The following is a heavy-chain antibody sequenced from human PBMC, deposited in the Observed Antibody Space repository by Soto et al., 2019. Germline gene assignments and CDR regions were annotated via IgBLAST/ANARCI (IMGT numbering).Heavy chain of an antibody. J-gene: IGHJ3*02. Sequence: KPGGSLRLSCAASGFTFSNAWMSWVRQAPGKGLEWVGRIKSKTDGGTTDYAAPVKGRFTISRDDSKNTLYLQMNSLKTEDTAVYYCTRGRYYDSSGTIRGDDAFDIWGQGTMVTVS. V-gene: IGHV3-15*01. D-gene: IGHD3-22*01. CDR1: GFTFSNAW. CDR2: IKSKTDGGTT. CDR3: TRGRYYDSSGTIRGDDAFDI.